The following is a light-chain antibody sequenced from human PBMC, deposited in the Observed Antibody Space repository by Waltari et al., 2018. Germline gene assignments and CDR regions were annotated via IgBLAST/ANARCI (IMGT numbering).Light chain of an antibody. CDR1: KTILFNSNNKNY. J-gene: IGKJ3*01. V-gene: IGKV4-1*01. CDR3: EQYYSTPFT. CDR2: WAS. Sequence: DVVMTQSPDSLAVSLGERATINFKSSKTILFNSNNKNYLTWYQQKPGQPPKLLIYWASTRESGVPDRFSGSGSGTDFTLTISSLQAEDVAVYYCEQYYSTPFTFGPGTKVDIK.